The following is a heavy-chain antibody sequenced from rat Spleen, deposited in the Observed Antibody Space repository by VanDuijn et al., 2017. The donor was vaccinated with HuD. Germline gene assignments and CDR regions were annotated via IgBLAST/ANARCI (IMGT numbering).Heavy chain of an antibody. J-gene: IGHJ2*01. CDR3: ARRKIYYYDGPYPHDY. CDR1: GFTFSDYN. V-gene: IGHV5-7*01. D-gene: IGHD1-12*02. CDR2: IIYDGGNT. Sequence: EVQLVESGGGLVQPGRSLKLSCAASGFTFSDYNMAWVRQAPKKGLEWVATIIYDGGNTYYRDSVKGRFTISRDAAKNTLYLQVDSLRSEDTATYYCARRKIYYYDGPYPHDYWGQGVMVTVSS.